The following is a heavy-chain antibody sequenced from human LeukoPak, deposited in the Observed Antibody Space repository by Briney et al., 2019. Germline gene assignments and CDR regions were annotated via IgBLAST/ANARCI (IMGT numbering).Heavy chain of an antibody. CDR2: INHSGST. CDR3: ARGYPTSAYNWFDP. J-gene: IGHJ5*02. V-gene: IGHV4-34*01. CDR1: GGSFSGYY. D-gene: IGHD3-16*01. Sequence: PSETLSLTCAVYGGSFSGYYWSWIRQPPGKGLEWIGEINHSGSTNYNPSLKSRVTISVDTSKNQFSLKLSSVTAADTAVYYCARGYPTSAYNWFDPWGQGTLVTVSS.